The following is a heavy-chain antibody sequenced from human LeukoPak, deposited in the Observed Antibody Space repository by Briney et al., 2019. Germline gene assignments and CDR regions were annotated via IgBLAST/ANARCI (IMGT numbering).Heavy chain of an antibody. CDR3: ARENNDYGGKKAFDY. CDR1: GGSSRSGDYF. D-gene: IGHD4-23*01. CDR2: IHYSGNT. Sequence: SETLSLTCAVSGGSSRSGDYFWSWIRQPRGKGLEWIGHIHYSGNTYYNPSLKSRVSISVDTSKNQFSLKLSSVTAADTAVYYCARENNDYGGKKAFDYWGQGTLVTVSS. J-gene: IGHJ4*02. V-gene: IGHV4-30-4*01.